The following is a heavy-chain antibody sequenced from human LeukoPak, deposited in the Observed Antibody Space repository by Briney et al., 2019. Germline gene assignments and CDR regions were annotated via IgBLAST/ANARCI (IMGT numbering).Heavy chain of an antibody. J-gene: IGHJ4*02. D-gene: IGHD4-17*01. CDR3: ASTFYGDSPPY. CDR1: GFTVSSNY. CDR2: IYSGGST. Sequence: GGSLRLSCAASGFTVSSNYMSWVRQAPGKGLEWVSVIYSGGSTDYADSVKGRFTISRDNSKNTLYLQMNSLRAEDTAVYYCASTFYGDSPPYWGQGTLFTVSS. V-gene: IGHV3-66*01.